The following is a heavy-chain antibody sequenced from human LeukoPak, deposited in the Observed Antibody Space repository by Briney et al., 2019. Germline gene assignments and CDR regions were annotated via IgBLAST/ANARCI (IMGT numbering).Heavy chain of an antibody. CDR2: INPNSGGT. D-gene: IGHD5/OR15-5a*01. J-gene: IGHJ4*02. CDR1: GYTFTGYY. Sequence: ASVKVSCKASGYTFTGYYMHWVRQAPGQGLEWMGWINPNSGGTNYAQKFQGRVTMTRDTSISAVYMELSRLRSDDTAVYYCARASILVSAHDYWGQGTLVTVSS. V-gene: IGHV1-2*02. CDR3: ARASILVSAHDY.